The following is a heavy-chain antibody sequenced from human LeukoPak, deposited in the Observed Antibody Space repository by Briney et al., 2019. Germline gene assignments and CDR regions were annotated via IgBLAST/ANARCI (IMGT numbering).Heavy chain of an antibody. CDR1: GGTFSSYA. CDR3: ARATGRGYSGYEPYYYYYGMDV. J-gene: IGHJ6*02. D-gene: IGHD5-12*01. V-gene: IGHV1-69*04. CDR2: IIPILGIA. Sequence: ASVKVSCKASGGTFSSYAISWVRQAPGQGLEWMGRIIPILGIANYAQKFQGRVTITADKSTSTAYMELSSLRSEDTAVYYCARATGRGYSGYEPYYYYYGMDVWGQGTTVTVSS.